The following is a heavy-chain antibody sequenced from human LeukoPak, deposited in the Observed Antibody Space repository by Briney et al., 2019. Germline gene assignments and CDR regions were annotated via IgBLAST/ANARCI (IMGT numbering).Heavy chain of an antibody. V-gene: IGHV1-2*02. CDR3: ARDHDYCSGGSCYKELDY. D-gene: IGHD2-15*01. J-gene: IGHJ4*02. CDR1: GYTFTSYD. Sequence: ASVKVSCKASGYTFTSYDINWVRQATGQGLEWMGWINPNSGGTNYAQKFQGRVTMTRDTSISTAYMELSRLRSDDTAVYYCARDHDYCSGGSCYKELDYWGQGTLVTVSS. CDR2: INPNSGGT.